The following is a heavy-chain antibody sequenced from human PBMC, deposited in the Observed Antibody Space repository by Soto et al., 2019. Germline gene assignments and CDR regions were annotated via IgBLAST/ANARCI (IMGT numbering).Heavy chain of an antibody. V-gene: IGHV4-30-4*01. D-gene: IGHD3-3*01. Sequence: SETLSLTCTVSGGSISSGDYYWSWIRQPPGKGLEWIGYIYYSGSTYYNPSLKSRVTISVDTSKNQFSLKLSSVTTADTAVYYCAREVPYYDFWSGYAPQLNWFDPWGQGTLVTVSS. CDR3: AREVPYYDFWSGYAPQLNWFDP. CDR2: IYYSGST. CDR1: GGSISSGDYY. J-gene: IGHJ5*02.